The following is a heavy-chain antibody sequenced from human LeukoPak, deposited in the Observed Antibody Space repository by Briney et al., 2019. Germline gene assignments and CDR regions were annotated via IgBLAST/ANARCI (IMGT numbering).Heavy chain of an antibody. D-gene: IGHD6-19*01. CDR2: INLSGST. CDR1: GGSFSGYY. CDR3: ARGIGQWLAVFYYFDY. V-gene: IGHV4-34*01. J-gene: IGHJ4*02. Sequence: SETLSLTCAVYGGSFSGYYWSWIRQPPGKGLEWIGEINLSGSTNYNPSLKSRVTISVDTSKNQFSLKLSSVTAADTAVYYCARGIGQWLAVFYYFDYWGQGTLVTVSS.